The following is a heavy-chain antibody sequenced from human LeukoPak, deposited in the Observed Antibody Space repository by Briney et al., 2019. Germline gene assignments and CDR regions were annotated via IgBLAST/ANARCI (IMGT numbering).Heavy chain of an antibody. D-gene: IGHD2-15*01. J-gene: IGHJ4*02. CDR2: INPSGGST. CDR1: GYTFTSYY. V-gene: IGHV1-46*01. CDR3: ARGEYSGGSCYPECLNFDC. Sequence: GASVTVSCKASGYTFTSYYMHWVRQAPGQGLEWMGIINPSGGSTSYAQKFKGRVTMTRDTSTSTVYMELSSPRSEDTAVYYCARGEYSGGSCYPECLNFDCWGQGTLVTVSS.